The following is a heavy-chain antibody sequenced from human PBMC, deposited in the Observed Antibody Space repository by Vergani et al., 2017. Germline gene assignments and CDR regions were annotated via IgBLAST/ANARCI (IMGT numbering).Heavy chain of an antibody. J-gene: IGHJ4*02. CDR3: ARERAAGSASLGY. Sequence: QVQLQESGPGLVKPSQTLSLTCTVSGRSISSGSYYWSWIRQPAGKGLEWIGRIYTSGSTNYNPSLKSRVTISVDTSKNQFSLKLSSVTAADTAVYYCARERAAGSASLGYWGQGTLVTVSS. CDR1: GRSISSGSYY. D-gene: IGHD6-13*01. CDR2: IYTSGST. V-gene: IGHV4-61*02.